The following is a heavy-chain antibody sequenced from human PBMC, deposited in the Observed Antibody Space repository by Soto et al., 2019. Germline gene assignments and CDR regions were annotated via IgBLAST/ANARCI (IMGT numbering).Heavy chain of an antibody. V-gene: IGHV1-2*02. CDR1: GYTFTGYY. D-gene: IGHD6-6*01. CDR3: ARAPSPYSSSSGWFDS. Sequence: ASVKVSCKASGYTFTGYYMHWVRQAPGQGLEWMGWINPNSGGTNYAQKFQGRVTMTRDTSISTAYMELSRLRSDDTAVYYCARAPSPYSSSSGWFDSWGQGTLVTVSS. J-gene: IGHJ5*01. CDR2: INPNSGGT.